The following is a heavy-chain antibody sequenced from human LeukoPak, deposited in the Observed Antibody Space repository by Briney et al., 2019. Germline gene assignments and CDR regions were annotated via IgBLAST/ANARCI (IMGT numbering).Heavy chain of an antibody. CDR1: GLTVSHAW. J-gene: IGHJ4*02. Sequence: GGSLRLSCAASGLTVSHAWRSWFRQAPGKGLDWVGRIKNKADGGTTDYAAPVKGRFTISRDDSKNTLYLQMNSLKAEDTGLYYCVSYRNAWRHWGQGTLVSVS. D-gene: IGHD6-19*01. CDR3: VSYRNAWRH. V-gene: IGHV3-15*01. CDR2: IKNKADGGTT.